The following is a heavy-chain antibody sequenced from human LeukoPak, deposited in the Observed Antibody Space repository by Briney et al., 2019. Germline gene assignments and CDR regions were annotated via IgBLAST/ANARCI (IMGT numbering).Heavy chain of an antibody. V-gene: IGHV4-59*12. CDR2: IYYSGST. CDR1: GGSISSYY. Sequence: SETLSLTCTVSGGSISSYYWSWIRQSPGKGLEWIAYIYYSGSTNHNPSLKSRVTMSVDTSKNQFSLKLSSVTAADTAVYYCARNYDSSGYVDMGAFDIWGQGTMVTVSS. D-gene: IGHD3-22*01. CDR3: ARNYDSSGYVDMGAFDI. J-gene: IGHJ3*02.